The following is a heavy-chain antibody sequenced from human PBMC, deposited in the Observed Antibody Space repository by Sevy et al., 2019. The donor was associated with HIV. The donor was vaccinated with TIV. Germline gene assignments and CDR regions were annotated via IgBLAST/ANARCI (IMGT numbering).Heavy chain of an antibody. CDR3: ARAGYCSSTSCRLGDGFDP. V-gene: IGHV1-69*13. J-gene: IGHJ5*02. CDR2: IIPIFGTA. CDR1: GGTFSSYA. D-gene: IGHD2-2*01. Sequence: SVKVSCKASGGTFSSYAISWVRQAPGQGLEWMGGIIPIFGTANYAQKFQGRVTITADESTSTAYMELSSLRSEDTAVYYCARAGYCSSTSCRLGDGFDPWGQGTLVTVSS.